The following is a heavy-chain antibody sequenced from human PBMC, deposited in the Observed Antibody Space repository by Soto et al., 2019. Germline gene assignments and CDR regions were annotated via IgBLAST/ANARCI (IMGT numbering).Heavy chain of an antibody. CDR1: VYTFTGYY. Sequence: ASVKVSCKASVYTFTGYYMHWVRQAPGQGLEWMGWINPNSGGTNYAQKFQGWVTMTRDTSISTAYMELSSLRSDDTGVEYCARGKPVSNHGVVNSYGMEVWGQGTTVTVSS. CDR2: INPNSGGT. CDR3: ARGKPVSNHGVVNSYGMEV. J-gene: IGHJ6*02. D-gene: IGHD3-3*01. V-gene: IGHV1-2*04.